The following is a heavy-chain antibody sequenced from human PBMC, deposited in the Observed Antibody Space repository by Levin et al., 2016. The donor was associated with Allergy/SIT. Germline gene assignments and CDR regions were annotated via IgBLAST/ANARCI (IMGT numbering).Heavy chain of an antibody. CDR2: INHSGST. J-gene: IGHJ5*02. D-gene: IGHD3-3*01. V-gene: IGHV4-34*01. CDR3: ARVNLLRFLEWLSNKGRVWFDP. Sequence: SETLSLTCAVYGGSFSGYYWSWIRQPPGKGLEWIGEINHSGSTNYNPSLKSRVTISVDTSKNQFSLKLSSVTAADTAVYYCARVNLLRFLEWLSNKGRVWFDPWGQGTLVTVSS. CDR1: GGSFSGYY.